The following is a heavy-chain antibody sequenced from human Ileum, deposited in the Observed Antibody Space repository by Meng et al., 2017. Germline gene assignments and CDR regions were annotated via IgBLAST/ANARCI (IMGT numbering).Heavy chain of an antibody. Sequence: QGPPKEWGAQLLRPSETLSLTCAVYGGSFSGFYWSWIRQSPEKGLEWIGEINHGGGTNYNPSLSSRVTISVDTSKNQFSLKVNSVTAADTAFYYCARVDFRGDSRDSSGLGLWGQGTLVTVSS. D-gene: IGHD3-22*01. CDR1: GGSFSGFY. CDR3: ARVDFRGDSRDSSGLGL. CDR2: INHGGGT. V-gene: IGHV4-34*01. J-gene: IGHJ4*02.